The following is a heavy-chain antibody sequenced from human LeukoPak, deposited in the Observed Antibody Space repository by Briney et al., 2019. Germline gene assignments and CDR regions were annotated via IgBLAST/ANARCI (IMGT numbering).Heavy chain of an antibody. CDR1: GFTFSSYA. CDR2: ISGSGGST. CDR3: AKGQYYQWLVQGGWFDP. J-gene: IGHJ5*02. D-gene: IGHD6-19*01. V-gene: IGHV3-23*01. Sequence: PGGSLRLSCAASGFTFSSYAMSWVRQAPGKGLEWVSAISGSGGSTYYADSVKGRFTISRDNSKNTLYLQMNSLRAEDTAVYYCAKGQYYQWLVQGGWFDPWGQGTLVTVSS.